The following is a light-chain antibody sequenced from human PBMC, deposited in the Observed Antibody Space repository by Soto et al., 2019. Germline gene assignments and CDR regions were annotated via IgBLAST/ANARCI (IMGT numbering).Light chain of an antibody. CDR3: LQDYDYPWT. CDR1: QGVVSD. V-gene: IGKV1-6*01. CDR2: GIS. J-gene: IGKJ1*01. Sequence: AIQMTQSPSSLSASVGDRVTITCRASQGVVSDFGWYQQKPGKAPKVLIYGISSLHSGVPSRFSGSGSGTDFTLTITSLQPEDIATYYCLQDYDYPWTFGQGTKVDIK.